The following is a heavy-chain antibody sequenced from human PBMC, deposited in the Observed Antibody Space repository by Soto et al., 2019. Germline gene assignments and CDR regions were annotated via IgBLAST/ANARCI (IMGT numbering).Heavy chain of an antibody. CDR3: ARRTWGMDV. D-gene: IGHD2-8*01. CDR1: SGSIDTTNW. Sequence: QVQLQESGPGLVKPSGTLSLTCAVSSGSIDTTNWWRWVRQPPGKGREWIGEIFHSGNIYYNPSLASRVTISVDTSKNQFSLNLRSVTAADTAVYYCARRTWGMDVWGQGTTVTVSS. J-gene: IGHJ6*02. V-gene: IGHV4-4*02. CDR2: IFHSGNI.